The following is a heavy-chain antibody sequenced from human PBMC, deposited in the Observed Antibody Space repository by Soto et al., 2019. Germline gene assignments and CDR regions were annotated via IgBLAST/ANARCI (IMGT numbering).Heavy chain of an antibody. J-gene: IGHJ5*02. CDR2: IYYSGST. CDR1: GGSSISSSYY. Sequence: SETLSLTCTVSGGSSISSSYYWGWIRQPPGKGLEWIGSIYYSGSTYYNPSLKSRVTISVDTSKNQFSLKLSSVTAADTAVYYCASPKIAFYNWFDPWGQGTLVTVSS. D-gene: IGHD3-3*02. CDR3: ASPKIAFYNWFDP. V-gene: IGHV4-39*01.